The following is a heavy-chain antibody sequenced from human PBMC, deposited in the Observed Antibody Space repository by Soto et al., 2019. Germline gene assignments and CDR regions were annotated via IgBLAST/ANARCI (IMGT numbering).Heavy chain of an antibody. J-gene: IGHJ4*02. CDR2: MNPNSGNT. CDR1: GYTFTSYD. Sequence: QVQLVQSGAEVKKPGASVKVSCKASGYTFTSYDINWVRQATGQGLEWMGWMNPNSGNTGYAQKFQDRVTMNRNTSISTAYMELSSLSSEDTAVYYCARGELLWFGELLRWGQGTLVTVSS. CDR3: ARGELLWFGELLR. V-gene: IGHV1-8*01. D-gene: IGHD3-10*01.